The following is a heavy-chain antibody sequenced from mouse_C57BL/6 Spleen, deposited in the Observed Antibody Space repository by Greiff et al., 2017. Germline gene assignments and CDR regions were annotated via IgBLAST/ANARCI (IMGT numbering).Heavy chain of an antibody. D-gene: IGHD3-2*02. CDR1: GFTFSSYA. V-gene: IGHV5-4*01. CDR2: ISDGGSYT. CDR3: ARDRAQATDFDY. Sequence: EVKLVESGGGLVKPGGSLKLSCAASGFTFSSYAMSWVRQTPEKRLEWVATISDGGSYTYYPDNVKGRFTISRDNAKNNLYLQMSHLKSEDTAMYYCARDRAQATDFDYWGQGTTLTVSS. J-gene: IGHJ2*01.